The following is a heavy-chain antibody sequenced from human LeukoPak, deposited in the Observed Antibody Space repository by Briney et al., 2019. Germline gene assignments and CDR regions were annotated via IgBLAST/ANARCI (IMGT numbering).Heavy chain of an antibody. J-gene: IGHJ4*02. CDR2: LSGTGGST. Sequence: GGSLRLSCAASGFTFSNYAMSWVRQAPGKGLEWVSTLSGTGGSTYYADSVKGRFTISRDNAKNSLYLQMNSLRAEDTAVYYCARVSPYSSSWLAYWGQGTLVTVSS. CDR1: GFTFSNYA. D-gene: IGHD6-13*01. CDR3: ARVSPYSSSWLAY. V-gene: IGHV3-23*01.